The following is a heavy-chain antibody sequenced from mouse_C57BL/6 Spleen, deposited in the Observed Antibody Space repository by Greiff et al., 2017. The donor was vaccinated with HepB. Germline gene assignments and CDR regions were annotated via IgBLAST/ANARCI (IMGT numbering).Heavy chain of an antibody. CDR3: ARAAQVTGFAY. CDR2: ISYDGSN. V-gene: IGHV3-6*01. CDR1: GYSITSGYY. J-gene: IGHJ3*01. Sequence: ESGPGLVKPSQSLSLTCSVTGYSITSGYYWNWIRQFPGNKLEWMGYISYDGSNNYNPSLKNRISITRDTSKNQFFLKLNSVTTEDTATYYCARAAQVTGFAYWGQGTLVTVSA. D-gene: IGHD3-2*02.